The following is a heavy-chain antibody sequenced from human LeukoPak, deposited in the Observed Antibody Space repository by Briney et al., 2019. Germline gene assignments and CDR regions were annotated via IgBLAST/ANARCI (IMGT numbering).Heavy chain of an antibody. V-gene: IGHV4-59*01. CDR1: GGSISSYY. CDR2: IYYSGST. Sequence: SETLSLTCTVSGGSISSYYWSWIRQPPGKGLEWIGYIYYSGSTNYNPSLKSRVTISVDTSKNQFSLKLSSVTAADTAVYYRARVITIFGVAQSWFDPWGQGTLVTVSS. J-gene: IGHJ5*02. D-gene: IGHD3-3*01. CDR3: ARVITIFGVAQSWFDP.